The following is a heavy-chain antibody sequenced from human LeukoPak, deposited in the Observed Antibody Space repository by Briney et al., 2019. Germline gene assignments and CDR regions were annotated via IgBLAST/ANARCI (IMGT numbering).Heavy chain of an antibody. CDR2: INHSGST. V-gene: IGHV4-34*01. J-gene: IGHJ4*02. D-gene: IGHD6-13*01. CDR3: ARGRYSSRNLDY. CDR1: GGSFSGYY. Sequence: SETLSLTCAAYGGSFSGYYWSWIRQPPGKGLEWIGEINHSGSTNYNPSLKSRVTISVDTSKNQFSLKLSSVTAADTAVYYCARGRYSSRNLDYWGQGTLVTVSS.